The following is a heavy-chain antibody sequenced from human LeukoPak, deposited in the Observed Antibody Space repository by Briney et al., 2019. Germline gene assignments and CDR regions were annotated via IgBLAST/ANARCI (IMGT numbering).Heavy chain of an antibody. J-gene: IGHJ4*02. CDR3: ARPRDSSGYYYPFDY. CDR2: IYYSGST. V-gene: IGHV4-59*08. Sequence: SETLSLTCAVYGGSFSGYYWSWIRQPPGKGLEWIGYIYYSGSTNYNPSLKSRVTISVDTSKNQFSLKLSSVTAADTAVYYCARPRDSSGYYYPFDYWGQGTLVTVSS. D-gene: IGHD3-22*01. CDR1: GGSFSGYY.